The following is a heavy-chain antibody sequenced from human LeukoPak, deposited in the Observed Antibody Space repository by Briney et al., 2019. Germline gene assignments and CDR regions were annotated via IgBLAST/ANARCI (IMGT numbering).Heavy chain of an antibody. CDR2: IYHSGST. Sequence: PSETLSLTCAVSGGSISSGGYSWSWIRQPPGKGLEWIGKIYHSGSTNYNPSLKSRVTISVDKSKNQFSLKLSSVTAADTAVYYCAREYTLYRSGWFLDYWGQGTVVTVSS. V-gene: IGHV4-30-2*01. CDR3: AREYTLYRSGWFLDY. J-gene: IGHJ4*02. CDR1: GGSISSGGYS. D-gene: IGHD6-19*01.